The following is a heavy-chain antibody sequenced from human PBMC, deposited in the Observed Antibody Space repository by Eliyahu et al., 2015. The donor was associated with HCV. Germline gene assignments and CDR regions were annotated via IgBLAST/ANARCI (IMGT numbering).Heavy chain of an antibody. J-gene: IGHJ6*04. CDR3: ARDIVVVPAAPGTFYGMDV. CDR1: GXSISSYX. V-gene: IGHV4-59*01. CDR2: IYXSGST. D-gene: IGHD2-2*01. Sequence: QVQLQESGPGLVKPSETLXLTXXVSGXSISSYXWSWIRQPPGKGLEWIGYIYXSGSTNYNPXLKSRVTISVDTPKNQFXLKLSSVTAADTAVYYCARDIVVVPAAPGTFYGMDVWGKGTTVTVSS.